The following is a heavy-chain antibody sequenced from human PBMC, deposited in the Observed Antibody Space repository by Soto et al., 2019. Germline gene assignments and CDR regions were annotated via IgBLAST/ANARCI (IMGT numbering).Heavy chain of an antibody. J-gene: IGHJ4*02. Sequence: GGSLRLSCAASDFSVSDNHMNWVRQAPGKGLEWVSLIYMSDATYYADSVKGRFTISRDNSKNTLYLQMSNLRAEDTAVYYCARDPPGNDGAFDYWGQGILVTVSS. D-gene: IGHD1-1*01. V-gene: IGHV3-66*01. CDR3: ARDPPGNDGAFDY. CDR1: DFSVSDNH. CDR2: IYMSDAT.